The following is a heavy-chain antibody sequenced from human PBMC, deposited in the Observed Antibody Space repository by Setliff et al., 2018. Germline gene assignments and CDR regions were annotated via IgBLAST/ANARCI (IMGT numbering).Heavy chain of an antibody. CDR2: IFPTGTT. D-gene: IGHD1-20*01. Sequence: SSETLSLTCTVSGDSITSGSVYWSWIRQPAGKGLEWIGRIFPTGTTNYNPDLKSRVTMSVDTSKKRFSLMLRSVTAADTAIYYCARYNSSAACFDLWGPGTLVTVS. CDR1: GDSITSGSVY. J-gene: IGHJ5*02. CDR3: ARYNSSAACFDL. V-gene: IGHV4-61*02.